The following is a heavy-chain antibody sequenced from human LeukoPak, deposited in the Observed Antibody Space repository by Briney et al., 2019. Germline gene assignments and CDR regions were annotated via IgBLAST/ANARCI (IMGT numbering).Heavy chain of an antibody. CDR2: ILGGGDNT. V-gene: IGHV3-23*01. CDR1: GFTFSSYA. Sequence: GGSLRLSCAASGFTFSSYAMGWVRRAPGKGLEWVSSILGGGDNTYYADSVKGRFTISRDTSDNTMYLQMNGPRAEDTAVYYCAKASSYSSGYYFDYWGQGTLVTVSS. CDR3: AKASSYSSGYYFDY. D-gene: IGHD6-19*01. J-gene: IGHJ4*02.